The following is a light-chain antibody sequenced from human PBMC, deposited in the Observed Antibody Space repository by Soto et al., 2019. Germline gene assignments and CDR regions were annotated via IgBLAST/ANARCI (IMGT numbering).Light chain of an antibody. Sequence: DIQMTQSPSSLSASVGDRVTITCRASQTISSFLDWYQQKPGKAPKLLIYAASRLQSGVPSRFSGSGSGTDFTLTISSLQPEDFATYYCQQSYSTPWTFGQGTKVDI. J-gene: IGKJ1*01. CDR1: QTISSF. CDR3: QQSYSTPWT. V-gene: IGKV1-39*01. CDR2: AAS.